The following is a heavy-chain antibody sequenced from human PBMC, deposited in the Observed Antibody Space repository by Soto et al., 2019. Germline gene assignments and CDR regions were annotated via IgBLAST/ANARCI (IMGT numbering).Heavy chain of an antibody. CDR2: IYDSGKT. D-gene: IGHD3-10*01. CDR1: GGSISGYF. CDR3: ASGYSFGSGSFSYVDF. Sequence: PSETLSLTCSVSGGSISGYFWSWIRQHPGKGLEWIGFIYDSGKTNYNPSLKSRVTISVDTSKNQFSLKLNSVTAADTAVYYCASGYSFGSGSFSYVDFWGQGTLVTVSS. V-gene: IGHV4-59*01. J-gene: IGHJ4*02.